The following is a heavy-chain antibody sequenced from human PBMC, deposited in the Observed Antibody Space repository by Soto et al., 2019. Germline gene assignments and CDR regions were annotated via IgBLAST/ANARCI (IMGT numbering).Heavy chain of an antibody. V-gene: IGHV4-34*01. CDR2: INHSGST. J-gene: IGHJ4*02. Sequence: PWETLSLTCAFYVVSFSGYYWSCIRHPPGKGLEWIGEINHSGSTNYNPSLKSRVTISVDTSKNQFSLKLSSVTAADTAVYYCARGGIQLWLNQYYFEYWGQGTLVSVSS. CDR3: ARGGIQLWLNQYYFEY. CDR1: VVSFSGYY. D-gene: IGHD5-18*01.